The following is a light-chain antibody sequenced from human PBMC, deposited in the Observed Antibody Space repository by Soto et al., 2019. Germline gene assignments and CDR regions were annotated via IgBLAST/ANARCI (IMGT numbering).Light chain of an antibody. J-gene: IGKJ1*01. CDR1: QSVSTY. CDR2: DAS. V-gene: IGKV3-11*01. CDR3: QQRSNWQWT. Sequence: EIVLTQSPATLSLSPGERATLSCRASQSVSTYLAWYQQKPGQAPRLLIYDASNRATGIPFRFSGSGSGTDFILNISSLEPEDSAVYYCQQRSNWQWTFGQGTKVEIK.